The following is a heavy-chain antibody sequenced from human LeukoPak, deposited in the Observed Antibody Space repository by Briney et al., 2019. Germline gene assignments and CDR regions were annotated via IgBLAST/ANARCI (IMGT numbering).Heavy chain of an antibody. V-gene: IGHV4-30-4*01. D-gene: IGHD5-18*01. CDR3: ARKGYTYGSFNY. CDR1: GGSISSGDYY. J-gene: IGHJ4*02. CDR2: IYYSGST. Sequence: SETLSLTCTVSGGSISSGDYYWSWIRQPPGKGLEWIGYIYYSGSTYYNPSLKSRVTISVDTSKNQFSLKLSSVTAADTAVYYCARKGYTYGSFNYWGQGTLVTVSS.